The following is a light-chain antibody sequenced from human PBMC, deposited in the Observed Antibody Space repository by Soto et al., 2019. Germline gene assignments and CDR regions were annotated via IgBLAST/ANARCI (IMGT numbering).Light chain of an antibody. CDR1: QSISSY. CDR3: LQDYSFPWT. CDR2: DAS. J-gene: IGKJ1*01. V-gene: IGKV1-39*01. Sequence: DIQMTQSPSSLSASVGDRVTITCRASQSISSYLNWYQQKPGKAPKLLIFDASSLESGVPSRFSGSGSGTEFTLTISSLQPDDFATYYCLQDYSFPWTFGQGTKVDIK.